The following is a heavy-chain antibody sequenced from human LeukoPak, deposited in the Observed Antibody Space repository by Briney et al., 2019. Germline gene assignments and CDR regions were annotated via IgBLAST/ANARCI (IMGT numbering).Heavy chain of an antibody. CDR3: AREGYYGSGSPPSLYFDY. J-gene: IGHJ4*02. D-gene: IGHD3-10*01. V-gene: IGHV3-30-3*01. Sequence: GGSLRLSCAASGFTFRNYVIHWVRQAPGKGLEWVAVTSSDLNVKLYADSVKGRFTISRDNSRSTLYLQMNSLRPEDTAIYYCAREGYYGSGSPPSLYFDYWGQGTLITVSS. CDR1: GFTFRNYV. CDR2: TSSDLNVK.